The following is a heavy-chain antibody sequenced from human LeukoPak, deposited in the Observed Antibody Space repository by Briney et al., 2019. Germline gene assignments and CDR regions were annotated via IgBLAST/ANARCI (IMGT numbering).Heavy chain of an antibody. CDR2: IYYSGST. Sequence: SETLSLTCTVSGGSISSSSYYWGWIRQPPGKGLEWIGSIYYSGSTYYNPPLKSRVTISVDTSKNQFSLKLSSVTAADTAVYYCARTPLKRYCSSTSCQLNIFQHWGQGTLVTVSS. CDR3: ARTPLKRYCSSTSCQLNIFQH. V-gene: IGHV4-39*01. J-gene: IGHJ1*01. D-gene: IGHD2-2*01. CDR1: GGSISSSSYY.